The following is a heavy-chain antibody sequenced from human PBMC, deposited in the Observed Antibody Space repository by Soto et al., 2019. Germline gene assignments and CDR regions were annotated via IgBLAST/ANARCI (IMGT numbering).Heavy chain of an antibody. Sequence: GGSLRLSCAASKFTVRSNYMSWVRQAPGKGLEWVSVIYSGGSIYYADSVKGRFTISRDNSKNTLHLQMNSLRAEDTAVYYCALTTYDSSGYYADDWGQGTLVTVSS. V-gene: IGHV3-66*01. J-gene: IGHJ4*02. CDR1: KFTVRSNY. CDR3: ALTTYDSSGYYADD. CDR2: IYSGGSI. D-gene: IGHD3-22*01.